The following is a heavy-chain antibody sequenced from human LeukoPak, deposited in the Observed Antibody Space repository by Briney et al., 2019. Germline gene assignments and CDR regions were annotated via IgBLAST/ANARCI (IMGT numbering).Heavy chain of an antibody. Sequence: GGSLRLSCAASGFTFSSYAMSWVRQAPGKGLEWVSAISGSGGSTCYADSVKGRFTISRDNSKNTLYLQMNSLRAEDTAVYYCAKDTSVVRGVNDYWGQGTLVTVSS. V-gene: IGHV3-23*01. J-gene: IGHJ4*02. CDR3: AKDTSVVRGVNDY. CDR2: ISGSGGST. CDR1: GFTFSSYA. D-gene: IGHD3-10*01.